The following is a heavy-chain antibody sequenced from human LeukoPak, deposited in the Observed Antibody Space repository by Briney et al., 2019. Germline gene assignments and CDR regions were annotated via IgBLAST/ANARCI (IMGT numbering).Heavy chain of an antibody. Sequence: GGSLRLXCAASGFTFSSYAMRWVRQAPGKGLEWVSAISGSGGSTYYADSVKGRFTISRDNSKNTLYLQMNSLRAEDTAVYYCARRDDYGDYGYWGQGTLVTVSS. CDR3: ARRDDYGDYGY. CDR1: GFTFSSYA. V-gene: IGHV3-23*01. D-gene: IGHD4-17*01. CDR2: ISGSGGST. J-gene: IGHJ4*02.